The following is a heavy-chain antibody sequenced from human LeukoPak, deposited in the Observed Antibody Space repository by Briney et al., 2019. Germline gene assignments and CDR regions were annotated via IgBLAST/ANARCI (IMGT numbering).Heavy chain of an antibody. CDR1: GFTVSSNY. V-gene: IGHV3-23*01. D-gene: IGHD1-7*01. CDR2: ISGSGGST. CDR3: ARDREGTIADYFDY. J-gene: IGHJ4*02. Sequence: GGSLRLSCAASGFTVSSNYMTWVRQAPGQGLEWVSSISGSGGSTYYADSVKGRFTISRDNSKNTLYLQMNSLRGEDTAVYYCARDREGTIADYFDYWGQGTLVTVSS.